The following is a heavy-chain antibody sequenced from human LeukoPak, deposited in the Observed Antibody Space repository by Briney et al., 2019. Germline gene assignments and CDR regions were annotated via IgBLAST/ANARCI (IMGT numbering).Heavy chain of an antibody. D-gene: IGHD1-26*01. CDR3: ARGLDSGSYPEYFQH. J-gene: IGHJ1*01. CDR2: ISSSRSYI. V-gene: IGHV3-21*01. Sequence: GGSLRLFCAASGFTFSSYSMTWVRQAPGKGLEWVSSISSSRSYIYYADSVKGRFTISRDNAKNSLYLQMNSLRAKDTAVYYCARGLDSGSYPEYFQHWGQGTLVTVSS. CDR1: GFTFSSYS.